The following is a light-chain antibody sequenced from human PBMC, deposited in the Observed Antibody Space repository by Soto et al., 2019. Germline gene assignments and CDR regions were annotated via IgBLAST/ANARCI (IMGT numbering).Light chain of an antibody. Sequence: QFVLTQPRSVSWPPGQRVTISCTGSSSNIGAGYDVHWYQQVPGTAPKLLIYGNSNRPSGVPDRFSGSKSGTSASLAITGLQAEDEADYYCQSFGSSLSGYVFGTGTKVNVL. V-gene: IGLV1-40*01. CDR2: GNS. CDR1: SSNIGAGYD. CDR3: QSFGSSLSGYV. J-gene: IGLJ1*01.